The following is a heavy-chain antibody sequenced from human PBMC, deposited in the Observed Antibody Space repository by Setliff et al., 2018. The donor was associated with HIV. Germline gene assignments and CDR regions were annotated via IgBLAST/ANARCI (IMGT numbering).Heavy chain of an antibody. Sequence: RASVKVSCKASGYSFTKYYMHWVRQAPGQGLEWMGTIDPSGGSTTYAQKLPRVTMTRDTSTSTVYIELSSLRSEDTAVYYCARPIAVAGIYYFDYGGQGTLVNVSS. CDR1: GYSFTKYY. V-gene: IGHV1-46*04. J-gene: IGHJ4*02. CDR2: IDPSGGST. CDR3: ARPIAVAGIYYFDY. D-gene: IGHD6-19*01.